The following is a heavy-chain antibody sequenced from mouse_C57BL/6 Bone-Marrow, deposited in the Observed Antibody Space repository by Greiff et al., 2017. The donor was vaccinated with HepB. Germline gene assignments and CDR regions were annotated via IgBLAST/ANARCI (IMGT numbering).Heavy chain of an antibody. CDR3: TSPLIYYYGSKGY. CDR1: GFNIKDDY. J-gene: IGHJ2*01. V-gene: IGHV14-4*01. Sequence: EVQLQQSGAELVRPGASVKLSCTASGFNIKDDYMHWVKQRPEQGLEWIGWIDPENGDTEYASKFQGKATITADTSSNTAYLQLSSLTSEDTAVYYCTSPLIYYYGSKGYWGQGTTLTVSS. CDR2: IDPENGDT. D-gene: IGHD1-1*01.